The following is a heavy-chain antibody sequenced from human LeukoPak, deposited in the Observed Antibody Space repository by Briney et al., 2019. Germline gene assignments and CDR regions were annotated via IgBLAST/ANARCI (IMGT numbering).Heavy chain of an antibody. V-gene: IGHV4-59*08. CDR3: ARHGGGGYGLDY. D-gene: IGHD5-12*01. CDR1: GGSIRSYY. CDR2: FYYSGST. Sequence: SETLSLTCTVSGGSIRSYYWSWIRQPPGKGLEWIGYFYYSGSTNYNPSLTSRVTISVDTSKSQFFLILSSVTAADTAVYYCARHGGGGYGLDYWGQGTLVTVSS. J-gene: IGHJ4*02.